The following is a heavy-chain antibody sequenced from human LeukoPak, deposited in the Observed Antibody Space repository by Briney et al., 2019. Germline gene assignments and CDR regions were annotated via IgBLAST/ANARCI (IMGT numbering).Heavy chain of an antibody. CDR1: GGTFSSYA. D-gene: IGHD1-26*01. CDR2: IIPIFGTA. CDR3: ARDARVLGATTGDADY. J-gene: IGHJ4*02. V-gene: IGHV1-69*13. Sequence: ASVKVSCKASGGTFSSYAISWVRQAPGQGREWVGGIIPIFGTAHYAQKFQGRVTITADESTSTAYMELSSLRSDDTAVYYCARDARVLGATTGDADYWGQGTLVTVSS.